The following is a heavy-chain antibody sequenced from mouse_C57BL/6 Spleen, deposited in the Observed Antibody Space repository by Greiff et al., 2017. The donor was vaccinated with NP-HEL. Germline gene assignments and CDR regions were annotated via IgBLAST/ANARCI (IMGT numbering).Heavy chain of an antibody. CDR1: GYTFTSYW. Sequence: QVHVKQPGAELVRPGSSVKLSCKASGYTFTSYWMDWVKQRPGQGLEWIGNIYPSDSETHYNQKFKDKATLTVDKSSSTAYMQLSSLTSEDSAVYYCARRERYYGSSWYFDVWGTGTTVTVSS. J-gene: IGHJ1*03. CDR2: IYPSDSET. V-gene: IGHV1-61*01. D-gene: IGHD1-1*01. CDR3: ARRERYYGSSWYFDV.